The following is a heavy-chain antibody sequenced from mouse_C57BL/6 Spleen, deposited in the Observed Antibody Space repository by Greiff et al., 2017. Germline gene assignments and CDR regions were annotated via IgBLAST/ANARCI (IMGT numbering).Heavy chain of an antibody. J-gene: IGHJ1*03. CDR3: AREDYGSSYGYFDV. CDR2: INPNYGTT. Sequence: EVKLMESGPELVKPGASVKISCKASGYSFTDYNLNWVKQSNGKSLEWIGVINPNYGTTSYNQQFKGKATLTVDQSSSTAYMQLNSLTSEDSAVYYCAREDYGSSYGYFDVWGTGTTVTVSS. CDR1: GYSFTDYN. V-gene: IGHV1-39*01. D-gene: IGHD1-1*01.